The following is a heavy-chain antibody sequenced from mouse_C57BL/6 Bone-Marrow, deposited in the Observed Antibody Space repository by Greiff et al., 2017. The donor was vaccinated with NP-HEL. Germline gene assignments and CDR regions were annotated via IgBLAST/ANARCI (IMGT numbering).Heavy chain of an antibody. CDR2: INSDGGST. D-gene: IGHD1-1*01. CDR3: ASRTRNYYGSSPYAMDY. CDR1: EYEFPSHD. Sequence: EVMLVESGGGLVQPGESLKLSCESNEYEFPSHDMSWVRKTPEKRLELVAAINSDGGSTYYPDTMERRFIISRDNTKKTLYLQMSSLRSEDTALYYCASRTRNYYGSSPYAMDYWGQGTSVTVSS. V-gene: IGHV5-2*01. J-gene: IGHJ4*01.